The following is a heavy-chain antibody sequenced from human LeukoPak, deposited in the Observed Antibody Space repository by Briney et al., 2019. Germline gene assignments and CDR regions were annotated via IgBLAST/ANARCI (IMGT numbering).Heavy chain of an antibody. CDR1: GGSISSSSYY. Sequence: SETLSLTCTVSGGSISSSSYYWGWIRQPPGKGLEWIGSIYYSGSTYYNPSLKSRVTISVDTSKNQFSLKLSSVTAADTAVYYCARRPGDCSSTSCYYYPPYDYWGQGTLVTVSS. D-gene: IGHD2-2*01. CDR3: ARRPGDCSSTSCYYYPPYDY. J-gene: IGHJ4*02. V-gene: IGHV4-39*01. CDR2: IYYSGST.